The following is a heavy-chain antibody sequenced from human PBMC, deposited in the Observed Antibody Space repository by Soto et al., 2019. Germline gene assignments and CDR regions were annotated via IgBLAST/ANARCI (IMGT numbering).Heavy chain of an antibody. Sequence: QVQLVQSGAELKKPGASVKVSCKASGYTFTSYFITWVRQAPGQGLEGMGWISAYNGKTNYAQMLQGRVTMTTDTSTATAYIELTSLRSDDTAVYYCTTQNHYSGMDVWGQGTTVTVSS. CDR2: ISAYNGKT. V-gene: IGHV1-18*01. CDR3: TTQNHYSGMDV. J-gene: IGHJ6*02. CDR1: GYTFTSYF.